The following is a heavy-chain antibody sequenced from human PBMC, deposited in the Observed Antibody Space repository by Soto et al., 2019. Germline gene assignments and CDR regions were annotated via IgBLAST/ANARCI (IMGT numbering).Heavy chain of an antibody. CDR3: ARGGLAVSYYYYYYMDV. J-gene: IGHJ6*03. V-gene: IGHV3-23*01. D-gene: IGHD6-19*01. CDR1: GFTFSSYA. CDR2: ISGSGGST. Sequence: GGSLRLSCAASGFTFSSYAMNWVRQAPGKGLEWVSAISGSGGSTYYADSVKGRFTISRDNSKNTLYLQMNSLRAEDTAVYYCARGGLAVSYYYYYYMDVWGKGTTVTVSS.